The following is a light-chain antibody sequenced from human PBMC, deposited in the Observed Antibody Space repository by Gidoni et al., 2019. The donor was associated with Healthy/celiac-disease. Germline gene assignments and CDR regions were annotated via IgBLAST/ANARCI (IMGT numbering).Light chain of an antibody. J-gene: IGKJ4*01. CDR3: QQYGSSLSRT. CDR1: HSVRSSY. V-gene: IGKV3-20*01. CDR2: CAS. Sequence: LVLTQSAGTLSLSPGARATLSGTASHSVRSSYVARYQQKPGQAPRLLIYCASSSATGIPDRFSGSGSGTDFTLTISRLEPEDFAVYYCQQYGSSLSRTFGGGTKVEIK.